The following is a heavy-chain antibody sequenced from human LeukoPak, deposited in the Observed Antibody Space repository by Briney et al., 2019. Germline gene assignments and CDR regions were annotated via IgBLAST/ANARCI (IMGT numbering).Heavy chain of an antibody. CDR2: ISSSSSYI. CDR3: ARGGKPGYFPDY. D-gene: IGHD2-15*01. V-gene: IGHV3-21*01. CDR1: GFTFSSYN. J-gene: IGHJ4*02. Sequence: GGSLRLSCAASGFTFSSYNMNWVRQAPGKGLEWVSSISSSSSYIYYADSVKGRFTISRDKAKNSLYLQMNSLRAEDTAVYYCARGGKPGYFPDYWGQGTLVTVSS.